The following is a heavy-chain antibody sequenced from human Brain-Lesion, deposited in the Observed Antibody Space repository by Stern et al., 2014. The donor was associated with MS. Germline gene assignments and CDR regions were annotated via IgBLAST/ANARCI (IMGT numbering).Heavy chain of an antibody. J-gene: IGHJ4*02. CDR2: IYYSGTT. CDR3: ARHDGWLPHY. D-gene: IGHD5-12*01. V-gene: IGHV4-39*01. CDR1: GGSISRSTYY. Sequence: QVQLQESGPGLVKPSETLSLTCSVSGGSISRSTYYWGWIRQPPGKGLEWIGSIYYSGTTYYNPSLKSRVTLDTSTNQSPLRLTSVTAADTAVYYCARHDGWLPHYWSQGTLVTVSS.